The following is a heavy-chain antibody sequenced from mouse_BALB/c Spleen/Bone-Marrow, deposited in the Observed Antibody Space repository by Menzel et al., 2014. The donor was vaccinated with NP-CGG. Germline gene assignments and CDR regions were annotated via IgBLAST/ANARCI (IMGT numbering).Heavy chain of an antibody. V-gene: IGHV1-54*01. J-gene: IGHJ3*01. CDR3: ARSRGYDVGPFVF. CDR2: INPGSGSS. D-gene: IGHD2-2*01. CDR1: GYAFTNYL. Sequence: VQLQQSGAELVRPGTSVKVPCKASGYAFTNYLIEWVKQRPGQGLEWIGVINPGSGSSNYNENFKGKATLTADRSSSTAYMLLSSLTSDDSAVYFCARSRGYDVGPFVFWGQGTLVTVSA.